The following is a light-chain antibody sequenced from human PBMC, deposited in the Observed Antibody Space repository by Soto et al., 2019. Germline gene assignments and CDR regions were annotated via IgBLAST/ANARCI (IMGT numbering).Light chain of an antibody. CDR2: AVS. V-gene: IGLV2-14*01. CDR3: QSYDSSLINSV. J-gene: IGLJ3*02. Sequence: QSALTQPASVSGSPGQSITISCSGTSNDVGGYNYVSWYQQHPGKAPNLMIYAVSNRPSGVSNRFSGSKSGNTASLTISGLQAEDEADYYCQSYDSSLINSVFGGGTKVTVL. CDR1: SNDVGGYNY.